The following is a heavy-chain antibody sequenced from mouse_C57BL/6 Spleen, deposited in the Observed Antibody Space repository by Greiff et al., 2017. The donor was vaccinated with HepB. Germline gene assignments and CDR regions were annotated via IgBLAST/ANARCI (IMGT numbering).Heavy chain of an antibody. CDR2: ISSGGDYI. D-gene: IGHD2-2*01. Sequence: EVKLMESGEGLVKPGGSLKLSCAASGFTFSSYAMSWVRQTPEKRLEWVAYISSGGDYIYYADTVKGRFTISRDNARNTLYLQMSSLKSEDTAMYYCTRLRDYGYALYAMDYWGQGTSVTVSS. J-gene: IGHJ4*01. V-gene: IGHV5-9-1*02. CDR3: TRLRDYGYALYAMDY. CDR1: GFTFSSYA.